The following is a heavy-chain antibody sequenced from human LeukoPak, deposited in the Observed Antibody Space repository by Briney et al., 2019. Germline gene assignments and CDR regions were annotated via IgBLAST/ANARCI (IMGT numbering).Heavy chain of an antibody. CDR1: GFTFSGSA. Sequence: GSLKLSCAASGFTFSGSAMQWVRQASGKGLEWVGLIRSKANSYATAYAASVKGRFTISRDDSKNTAYLQMNSLKTEDTAVYYCTSPYGGLDYWGQGTLVTVSS. CDR3: TSPYGGLDY. CDR2: IRSKANSYAT. D-gene: IGHD4-23*01. V-gene: IGHV3-73*01. J-gene: IGHJ4*02.